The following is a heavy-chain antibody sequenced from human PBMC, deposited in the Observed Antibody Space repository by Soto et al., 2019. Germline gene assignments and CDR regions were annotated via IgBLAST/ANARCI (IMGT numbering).Heavy chain of an antibody. CDR3: ERYGSSARLDY. CDR2: IYHIGST. CDR1: GYSISSGYY. D-gene: IGHD6-25*01. V-gene: IGHV4-38-2*01. Sequence: SETLSLTCAVSGYSISSGYYWGWVRQPPGKGLEWIGSIYHIGSTYYNPSLKSRVTISVDTSKNQFSLKLSSVTAADTAVNYCERYGSSARLDYWGQGTLVTVPS. J-gene: IGHJ4*02.